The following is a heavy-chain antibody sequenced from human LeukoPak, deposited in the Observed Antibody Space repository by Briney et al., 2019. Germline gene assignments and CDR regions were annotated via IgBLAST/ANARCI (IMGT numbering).Heavy chain of an antibody. Sequence: SEALSLTCAVYGGSFSGYYWSWIRQPSGNGLEWIGEINHSGSTNYNPSLKSRVTISVDTSKNQFSLKLSSVTAADTAVYYCARGVVYYDFWSGYLVWFDPWGQGTLVTVSS. D-gene: IGHD3-3*01. J-gene: IGHJ5*02. CDR2: INHSGST. CDR3: ARGVVYYDFWSGYLVWFDP. CDR1: GGSFSGYY. V-gene: IGHV4-34*01.